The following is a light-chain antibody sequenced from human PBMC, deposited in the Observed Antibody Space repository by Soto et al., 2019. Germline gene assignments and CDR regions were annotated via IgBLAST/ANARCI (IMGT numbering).Light chain of an antibody. CDR2: GAS. CDR3: QQSFSTLWT. CDR1: QSVTTN. Sequence: EIVMTQSPATLSVSPGERATLSCRASQSVTTNLAWYQHKPGQTPRLLIYGASTRATGIPARFSGSGSGTEFTLTISGLQPEDFATYYCQQSFSTLWTFGQGTKVDI. J-gene: IGKJ1*01. V-gene: IGKV3-15*01.